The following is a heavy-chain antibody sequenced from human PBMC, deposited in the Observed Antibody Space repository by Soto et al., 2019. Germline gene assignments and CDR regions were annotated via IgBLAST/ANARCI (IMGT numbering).Heavy chain of an antibody. CDR1: GYTFTSYA. J-gene: IGHJ6*02. D-gene: IGHD3-3*01. CDR2: IDAGNGNT. V-gene: IGHV1-3*01. CDR3: ARDAAAYDFWSGYRYYYYYYGMDV. Sequence: ASVKVSCKASGYTFTSYAMHWVRQAPGQRLEWMGWIDAGNGNTKYSQKFQGRVTITRDTSASTAYKELSSLRSEDTAVYYCARDAAAYDFWSGYRYYYYYYGMDVWGQGTTVTVSS.